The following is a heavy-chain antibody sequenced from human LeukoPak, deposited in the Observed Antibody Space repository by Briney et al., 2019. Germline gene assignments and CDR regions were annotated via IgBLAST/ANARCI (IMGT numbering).Heavy chain of an antibody. CDR2: IYYSGST. CDR1: GGSISSGGYY. Sequence: PSQTLSLTCTVSGGSISSGGYYWSWIRQHPGKGLEWIGYIYYSGSTYYNPSLKSRVTISVDTSKNQFSLKLSSVTAADTAVYYCARGLVRVSYYPSDWFDPWGQGTLVTVSS. V-gene: IGHV4-31*03. J-gene: IGHJ5*02. D-gene: IGHD3-22*01. CDR3: ARGLVRVSYYPSDWFDP.